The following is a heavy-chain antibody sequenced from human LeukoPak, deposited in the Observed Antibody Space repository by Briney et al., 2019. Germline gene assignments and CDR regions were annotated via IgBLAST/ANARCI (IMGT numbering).Heavy chain of an antibody. D-gene: IGHD1-14*01. Sequence: ASVKVSCKASGYTFTSYAMHWVRQAPGQRLEWMGWISAYNGNTNYAQKLQGRVTMTTDTSTSTAYMELRSLRSDDTAVYYCARGEPQSGFDYWGQGTLVTVSS. CDR1: GYTFTSYA. J-gene: IGHJ4*02. CDR2: ISAYNGNT. V-gene: IGHV1-18*01. CDR3: ARGEPQSGFDY.